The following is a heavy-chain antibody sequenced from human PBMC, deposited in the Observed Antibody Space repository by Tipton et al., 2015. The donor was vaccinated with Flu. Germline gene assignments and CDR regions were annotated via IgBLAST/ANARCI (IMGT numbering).Heavy chain of an antibody. D-gene: IGHD3-3*01. J-gene: IGHJ6*02. Sequence: GSLRLSCAASGFTVGSNYMSWVRQAPGKGLEWVSVIYSGGSTYYADSVKGRFTISSDNSKNTLYLQMNSLRAEDTAVYYCARDRVTIFGVVISYYGMDVWGQGTTVTVSS. V-gene: IGHV3-53*01. CDR2: IYSGGST. CDR3: ARDRVTIFGVVISYYGMDV. CDR1: GFTVGSNY.